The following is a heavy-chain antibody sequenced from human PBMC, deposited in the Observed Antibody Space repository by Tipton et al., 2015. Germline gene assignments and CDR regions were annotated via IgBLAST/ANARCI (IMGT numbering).Heavy chain of an antibody. CDR2: IYYSGST. CDR1: GGSINSDNYF. J-gene: IGHJ5*02. D-gene: IGHD3-22*01. Sequence: TLSLTCTVSGGSINSDNYFWSWIRQHPGKGLEWIGYIYYSGSTYFNPSLKSRITISIDTSKNQFSLKLNYVTAADTAVYYCARANYYDSSGYHNWFDPWGQGSLVTASS. V-gene: IGHV4-31*03. CDR3: ARANYYDSSGYHNWFDP.